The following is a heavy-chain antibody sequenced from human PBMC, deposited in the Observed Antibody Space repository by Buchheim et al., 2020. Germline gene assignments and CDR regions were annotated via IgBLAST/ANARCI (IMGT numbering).Heavy chain of an antibody. Sequence: QVQLVESGGGVVQPGRSLRLSCAASGFTFSSYGMHWVRQAPGKGLEWVAVISYDGSNKYYADSVKGRFTISRDNSKNQLYLQMNSLRAEDTAVYYCAKPPSYGDYVNYFDYWGQGTL. CDR3: AKPPSYGDYVNYFDY. V-gene: IGHV3-30*18. CDR1: GFTFSSYG. J-gene: IGHJ4*02. D-gene: IGHD4-17*01. CDR2: ISYDGSNK.